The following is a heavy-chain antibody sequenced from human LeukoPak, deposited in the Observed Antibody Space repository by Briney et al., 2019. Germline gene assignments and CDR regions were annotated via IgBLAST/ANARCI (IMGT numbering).Heavy chain of an antibody. CDR1: GFXFSSYW. CDR3: ARDRGYAFDI. J-gene: IGHJ3*02. V-gene: IGHV3-74*01. CDR2: IKSDGSST. Sequence: PGGSLRLSCAASGFXFSSYWMHWVRQAPGKGLVWVSLIKSDGSSTSYADSVKGRFTISRDNAKNTLYLQMNSLRAEDTAVYYCARDRGYAFDIWGQGTMVTVSS. D-gene: IGHD3-22*01.